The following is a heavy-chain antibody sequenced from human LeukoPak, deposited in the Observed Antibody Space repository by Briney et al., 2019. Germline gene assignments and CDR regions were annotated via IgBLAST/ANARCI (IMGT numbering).Heavy chain of an antibody. CDR3: ARDVGNFDY. J-gene: IGHJ4*02. CDR2: INSDGIST. V-gene: IGHV3-74*01. Sequence: GGSLRLSCAASGFTFSNYWMHWVRQAHGKGLVWVSRINSDGISTGYADSVKGRFTVSRDNAKKTLYLQMNSLRAEDTAVYYCARDVGNFDYWGQGTLVTVSS. CDR1: GFTFSNYW.